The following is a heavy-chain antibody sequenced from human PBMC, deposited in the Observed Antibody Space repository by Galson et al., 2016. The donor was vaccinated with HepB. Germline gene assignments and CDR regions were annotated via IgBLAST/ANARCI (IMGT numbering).Heavy chain of an antibody. D-gene: IGHD6-19*01. CDR2: IIPLFGSA. V-gene: IGHV1-69*06. Sequence: SVKVSCKASGDSFTNYAIIWVRQDPGQGLEWMGGIIPLFGSANYAQKFRGRVTITADKSTSTVYMELNSLRYEDTAIYYCARDLDYTSAWYELRKEGDNYGIDVWGQGTTVIVSS. CDR1: GDSFTNYA. CDR3: ARDLDYTSAWYELRKEGDNYGIDV. J-gene: IGHJ6*02.